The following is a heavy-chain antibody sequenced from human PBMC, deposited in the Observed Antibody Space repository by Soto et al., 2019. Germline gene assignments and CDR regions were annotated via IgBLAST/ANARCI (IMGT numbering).Heavy chain of an antibody. D-gene: IGHD3-9*01. CDR3: ARHIDWSFDY. V-gene: IGHV3-7*01. Sequence: GGSLRLSCAASGFTFSSYWMTLVRQTPGTGLEWVANINPDGSDIHYVDSVKGRFTISRDYAKNSLYLQMNNLRAEDTAVYYCARHIDWSFDYWGQGTLVTVS. CDR1: GFTFSSYW. CDR2: INPDGSDI. J-gene: IGHJ4*02.